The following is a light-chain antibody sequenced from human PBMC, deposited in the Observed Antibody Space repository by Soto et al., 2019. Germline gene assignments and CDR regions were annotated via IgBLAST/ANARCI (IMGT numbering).Light chain of an antibody. CDR1: SGSSDSK. J-gene: IGLJ2*01. CDR3: GSEHGSGSNFVIL. Sequence: QPVLPQPPSASASLGASVTLTCTLSSGSSDSKVDWFQQRPGTGPRFVMRVGAGGIVGFKGDGIPDRFSVLGSDLNRYLTIKNIQEEDESDDHCGSEHGSGSNFVILFGGGTKLTVL. V-gene: IGLV9-49*01. CDR2: VGAGGIVG.